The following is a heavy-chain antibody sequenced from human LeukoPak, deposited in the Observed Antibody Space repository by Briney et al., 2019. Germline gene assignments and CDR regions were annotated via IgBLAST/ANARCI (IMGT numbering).Heavy chain of an antibody. CDR1: GGSISSYY. CDR3: ARDRSYIWFDP. V-gene: IGHV4-59*01. J-gene: IGHJ5*02. Sequence: SETLSLTCTVSGGSISSYYWSWIRQPPGKGLEWIGYFYYSGSTNYNPSLTSRVTISVDTSKNQFPLKLSSVTAADTAVYYCARDRSYIWFDPWGQGTLVTVSS. D-gene: IGHD1-26*01. CDR2: FYYSGST.